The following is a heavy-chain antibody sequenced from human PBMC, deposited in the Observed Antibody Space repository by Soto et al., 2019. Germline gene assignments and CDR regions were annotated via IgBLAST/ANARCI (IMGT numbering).Heavy chain of an antibody. D-gene: IGHD2-8*01. V-gene: IGHV1-58*01. Sequence: SVKVSCKASGFTFTSSAFQWVRQARGQRLEWIGWIAVGSGYTNYAQRFQDRVTLTRDMSTATTYMELSRLTSEDTAIYYCAADATAWQQMVPSDYWAQGTLVTVSS. CDR2: IAVGSGYT. CDR3: AADATAWQQMVPSDY. CDR1: GFTFTSSA. J-gene: IGHJ4*02.